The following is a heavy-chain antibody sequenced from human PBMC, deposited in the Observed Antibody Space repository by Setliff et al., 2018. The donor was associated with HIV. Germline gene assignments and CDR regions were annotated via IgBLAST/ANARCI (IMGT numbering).Heavy chain of an antibody. CDR2: VYYSGST. V-gene: IGHV4-39*01. J-gene: IGHJ4*02. CDR1: GGSISSGGYY. CDR3: ARWHPPYGFWEEDY. Sequence: SETLSLTCTVSGGSISSGGYYWSWIRQPPGKGLEWIGNVYYSGSTYYNPSLKTRVTISVDGSKNQFSLKLKSVTAADTAVYYCARWHPPYGFWEEDYWGQGTLVTVSS. D-gene: IGHD3-10*01.